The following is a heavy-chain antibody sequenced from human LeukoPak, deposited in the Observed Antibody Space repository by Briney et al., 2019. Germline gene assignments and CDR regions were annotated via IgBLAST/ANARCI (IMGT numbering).Heavy chain of an antibody. CDR3: ARGYGSGGYRGGAFDI. J-gene: IGHJ3*02. V-gene: IGHV4-34*01. CDR1: GGAFSGYY. Sequence: SDTLSLTCAVYGGAFSGYYWSWIRQPPGKGLEWIGEIYSSGSTNYNPALNSRVTISVDTSKNQFFLKLSSVLAADTAVYYCARGYGSGGYRGGAFDIWGQGTMVTVSS. D-gene: IGHD6-19*01. CDR2: IYSSGST.